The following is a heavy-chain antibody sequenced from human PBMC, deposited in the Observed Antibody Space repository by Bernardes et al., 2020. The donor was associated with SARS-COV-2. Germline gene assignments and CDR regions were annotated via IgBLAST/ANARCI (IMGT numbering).Heavy chain of an antibody. V-gene: IGHV1-18*01. J-gene: IGHJ3*02. CDR3: AREGYYDSSGYYHHDAFDI. CDR2: ISASNGRT. CDR1: VYTSTNYG. Sequence: ASVKVSCQASVYTSTNYGVSWVRQAPGQGLEWLGWISASNGRTRYAENVQHRVTLTTDASTGTAYLEMRSLRPEDTAVYYCAREGYYDSSGYYHHDAFDIWGQGTMVTVSS. D-gene: IGHD3-22*01.